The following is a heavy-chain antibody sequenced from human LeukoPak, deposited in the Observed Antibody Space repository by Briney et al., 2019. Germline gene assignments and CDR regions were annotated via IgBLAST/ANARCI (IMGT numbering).Heavy chain of an antibody. Sequence: GGSLRLSCAASGFNFSTYAMTWVRQAPGKEPEWLSYINSKGDNILYRDSVKGRFTISRDNAENSLYLQMNSLKAEDTAVYYCATSRVFDYWGQGALVIVSS. J-gene: IGHJ4*02. CDR2: INSKGDNI. V-gene: IGHV3-48*04. CDR1: GFNFSTYA. CDR3: ATSRVFDY.